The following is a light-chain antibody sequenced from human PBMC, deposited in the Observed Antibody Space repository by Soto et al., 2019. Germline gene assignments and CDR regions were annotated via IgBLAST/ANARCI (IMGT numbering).Light chain of an antibody. Sequence: DIHLTHSPSSLSSSVVYKVTITCRSSQSIRSYLNWVQQKPGKAPKLLIYDASSLQTGVPSRFSGSGSGTDFSLTISSLQPEDFATYYCQQSYSTPPWTFGQGTKVDIK. J-gene: IGKJ1*01. CDR2: DAS. CDR1: QSIRSY. CDR3: QQSYSTPPWT. V-gene: IGKV1-39*01.